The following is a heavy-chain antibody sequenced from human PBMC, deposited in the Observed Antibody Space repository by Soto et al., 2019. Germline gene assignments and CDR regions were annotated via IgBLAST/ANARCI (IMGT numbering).Heavy chain of an antibody. J-gene: IGHJ3*02. D-gene: IGHD6-6*01. Sequence: GGSLRLSCAASGFTFSSYGMHWVRQAPGKGLEWVAVIWYDGSNKYYADSVKGRFTISRDNSKNTLYLQMNSLRAEDTAVYYCARGRRVIAARRSDAFDIWGQGTMVTVSS. CDR3: ARGRRVIAARRSDAFDI. CDR2: IWYDGSNK. V-gene: IGHV3-33*01. CDR1: GFTFSSYG.